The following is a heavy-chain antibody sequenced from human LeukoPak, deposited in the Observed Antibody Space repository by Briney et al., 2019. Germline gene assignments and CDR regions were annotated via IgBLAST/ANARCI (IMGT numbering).Heavy chain of an antibody. V-gene: IGHV4-61*02. CDR2: IYTSGST. CDR1: GGSTSSGSYY. CDR3: ARVTYYDFWSGYYTDFGAFDI. D-gene: IGHD3-3*01. Sequence: SQTLSLTCTVSGGSTSSGSYYWSWIRQPAGKGLEWIGRIYTSGSTNYNPSLKSRVTISVDTSKNQFSLKLSSVTAADTAVYYCARVTYYDFWSGYYTDFGAFDIWGQGTMVTVSS. J-gene: IGHJ3*02.